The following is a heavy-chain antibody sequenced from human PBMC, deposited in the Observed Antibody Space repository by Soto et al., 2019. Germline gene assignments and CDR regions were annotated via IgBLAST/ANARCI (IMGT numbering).Heavy chain of an antibody. CDR2: ISSSSSYI. CDR1: GFTFSSYN. Sequence: VGSLRLSCAASGFTFSSYNMNWVRQAPGKGLEWVSSISSSSSYIYYADPVKGRFTISRDNAKNSLYLQMNSLRAEDTAVYYCARDASPPAAGTRYYYYYYYMDVWGKGTTVTVSS. J-gene: IGHJ6*03. CDR3: ARDASPPAAGTRYYYYYYYMDV. V-gene: IGHV3-21*01. D-gene: IGHD6-13*01.